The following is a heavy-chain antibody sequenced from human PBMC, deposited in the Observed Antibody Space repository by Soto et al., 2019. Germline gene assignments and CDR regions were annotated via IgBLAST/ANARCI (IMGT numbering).Heavy chain of an antibody. J-gene: IGHJ4*02. D-gene: IGHD1-7*01. CDR2: ISSNGGST. V-gene: IGHV3-64*04. CDR1: GFTFSSYA. Sequence: GGSLRLSCSASGFTFSSYAMHWVRQAPGKGLEYVSAISSNGGSTYYADSVKGRFTISRDNSKNTLYLQMNSLRAEDTAVYYCAKGDWDYIAGHFDYWGQGTLVTVSS. CDR3: AKGDWDYIAGHFDY.